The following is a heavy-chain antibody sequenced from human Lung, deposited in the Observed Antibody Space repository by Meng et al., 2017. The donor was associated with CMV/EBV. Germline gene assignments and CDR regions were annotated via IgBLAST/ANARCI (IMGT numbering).Heavy chain of an antibody. V-gene: IGHV3-74*01. CDR2: IKSDGSSS. CDR3: ARENYRQYYYYGMDV. J-gene: IGHJ6*02. CDR1: GFTFSSYW. D-gene: IGHD1-7*01. Sequence: SCVASGFTFSSYWMHWVRQAPGKGLVWVSRIKSDGSSSAYADSVRGRFTISRDNAKNTLYLQMNSLRADDTAVYYCARENYRQYYYYGMDVWAQGTXVTV.